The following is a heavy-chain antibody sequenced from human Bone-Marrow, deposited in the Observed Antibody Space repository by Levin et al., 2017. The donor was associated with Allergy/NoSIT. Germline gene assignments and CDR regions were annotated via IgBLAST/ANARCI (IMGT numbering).Heavy chain of an antibody. J-gene: IGHJ4*02. CDR2: ISARGGST. Sequence: HPGGSLRLSCTASGFTFSSYTMSWVRRSPGKGLEWVSEISARGGSTDYADSVKGRFTISRDNSKHTVFLQMNSLRADDTAVYYCAKDAIDYSSPLQEFYFDSWGQGTLVTVSS. CDR3: AKDAIDYSSPLQEFYFDS. D-gene: IGHD4-11*01. CDR1: GFTFSSYT. V-gene: IGHV3-23*01.